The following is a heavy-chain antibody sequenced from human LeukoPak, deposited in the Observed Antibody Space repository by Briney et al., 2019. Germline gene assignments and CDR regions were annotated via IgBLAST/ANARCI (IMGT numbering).Heavy chain of an antibody. D-gene: IGHD1-26*01. V-gene: IGHV1-2*02. CDR3: ARSVGADTQFDY. CDR1: GYTFTGYY. CDR2: INPNSGGT. Sequence: GASVKVSCKASGYTFTGYYMHWVRQAPGQGLEWMGWINPNSGGTNYAQKFQGRVTMTRDTSISTAYMELSGLRSDDTAVYYCARSVGADTQFDYWGQGTLVTVSS. J-gene: IGHJ4*02.